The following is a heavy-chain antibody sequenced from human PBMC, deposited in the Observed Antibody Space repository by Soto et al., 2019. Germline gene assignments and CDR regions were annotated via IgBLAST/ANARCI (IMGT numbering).Heavy chain of an antibody. V-gene: IGHV3-30*18. J-gene: IGHJ4*02. CDR2: ISYDGSNK. Sequence: GGSLRLSCAASGFTFSSYGMHWVRQAPGKGLEWVAVISYDGSNKYYADSVKGRFTISRDNSKNTLYLQMNSLRAEDTAVYYCAKDVRAAPFVYWGQGTLVTVSS. CDR3: AKDVRAAPFVY. D-gene: IGHD6-6*01. CDR1: GFTFSSYG.